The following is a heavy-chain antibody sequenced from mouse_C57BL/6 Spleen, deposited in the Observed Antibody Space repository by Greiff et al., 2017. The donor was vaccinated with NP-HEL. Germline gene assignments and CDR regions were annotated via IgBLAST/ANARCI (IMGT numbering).Heavy chain of an antibody. Sequence: QVQLQQSGPELVKPGASVKISCKASGYAFSSSWMNWVKQRPGQGLEWIGRIYPGDGDTNYNGKFKGKATLTADKSSSTAYMQLSSLTSEDSAVYFCARSAYGNYVGAMDYWGQGTSVTVSS. D-gene: IGHD2-1*01. CDR3: ARSAYGNYVGAMDY. J-gene: IGHJ4*01. V-gene: IGHV1-82*01. CDR2: IYPGDGDT. CDR1: GYAFSSSW.